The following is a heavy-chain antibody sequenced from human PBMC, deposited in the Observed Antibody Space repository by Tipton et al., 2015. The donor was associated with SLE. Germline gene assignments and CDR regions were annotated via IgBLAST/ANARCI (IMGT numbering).Heavy chain of an antibody. CDR1: GGSISSSSYY. CDR2: IYYSGST. J-gene: IGHJ4*02. CDR3: ARGVLRPFDY. V-gene: IGHV4-39*07. D-gene: IGHD1-1*01. Sequence: GSLRLSCTVSGGSISSSSYYWGWIRQPPGKGLEWIGSIYYSGSTYYNPSLKSRVTISVDTSKNQFSLKLSSVTAADTAVYYCARGVLRPFDYWGQGTLVTVSS.